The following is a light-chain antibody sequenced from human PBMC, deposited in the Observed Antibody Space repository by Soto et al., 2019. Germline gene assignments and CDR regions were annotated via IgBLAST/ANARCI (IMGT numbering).Light chain of an antibody. CDR2: AAY. CDR3: QQTYSTLSIT. CDR1: ESISRH. V-gene: IGKV1-39*01. Sequence: DIQMTQSPSSLSGSVGDRVTITCRASESISRHLNWYQQKPGKAPKLLIYAAYNLQNGVCSRFRGGAAETAVTLTGSNLQPDDFGTYYCQQTYSTLSITFGQGTRLDIK. J-gene: IGKJ5*01.